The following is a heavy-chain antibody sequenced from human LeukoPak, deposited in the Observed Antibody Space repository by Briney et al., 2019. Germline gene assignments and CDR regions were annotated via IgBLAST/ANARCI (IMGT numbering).Heavy chain of an antibody. D-gene: IGHD6-6*01. V-gene: IGHV4-61*02. J-gene: IGHJ4*02. Sequence: PSQTLSLTCTVSGGSISSGSYYWRWIRQPAGKGLEWIGRIYTSGSTNYNPSLKSQVTISVDTSKNQFSLKLSSVTAADTAVYYCARVEYSSSYYFDYWGQGTLVTVSS. CDR3: ARVEYSSSYYFDY. CDR1: GGSISSGSYY. CDR2: IYTSGST.